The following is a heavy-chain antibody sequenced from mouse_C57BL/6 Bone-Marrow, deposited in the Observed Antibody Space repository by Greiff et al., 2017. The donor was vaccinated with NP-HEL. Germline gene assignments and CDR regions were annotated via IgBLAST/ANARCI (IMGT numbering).Heavy chain of an antibody. V-gene: IGHV1-52*01. CDR2: IDPSDSET. D-gene: IGHD1-1*01. CDR3: ARRHYYGSSYGGAMDY. J-gene: IGHJ4*01. CDR1: GYTFTGYW. Sequence: QVQLKQPGAELVRPGSSVKLSCKASGYTFTGYWMHWVKQRPIQGLEWIGNIDPSDSETHYNQKFKDKATLTVDKSSSTAYMQLSSLTSEDSAVYYCARRHYYGSSYGGAMDYWGQGTSVTVSS.